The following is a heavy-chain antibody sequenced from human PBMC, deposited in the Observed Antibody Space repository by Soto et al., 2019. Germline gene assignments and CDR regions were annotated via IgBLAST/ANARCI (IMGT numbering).Heavy chain of an antibody. J-gene: IGHJ3*02. V-gene: IGHV3-48*01. Sequence: EVQLVESGGGLVQPGGSLRLSCAASGFTFSSYSMNWVRQAPGKGLEWVSYISSSSSTIYYADSVKGRFTISRDNAKNSLYLQMTSLRAEDTAVYYCARTFVTIFGVVHRFAFDIWGPGTMVTVSS. CDR2: ISSSSSTI. CDR3: ARTFVTIFGVVHRFAFDI. CDR1: GFTFSSYS. D-gene: IGHD3-3*01.